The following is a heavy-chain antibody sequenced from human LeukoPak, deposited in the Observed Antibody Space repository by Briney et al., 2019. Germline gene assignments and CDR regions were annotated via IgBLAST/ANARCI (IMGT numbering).Heavy chain of an antibody. V-gene: IGHV4-39*01. Sequence: SQTLSLTCTVSGGSISSSSYYWGWIRQPPGQGLEWIGSIYYSGSTYYNPSLRSRVTMSVDTSKNQFSLELSSVTAADTAVYYCARQVSRLVATITYFDYWGQGTPVTVSS. CDR1: GGSISSSSYY. J-gene: IGHJ4*02. D-gene: IGHD5-12*01. CDR3: ARQVSRLVATITYFDY. CDR2: IYYSGST.